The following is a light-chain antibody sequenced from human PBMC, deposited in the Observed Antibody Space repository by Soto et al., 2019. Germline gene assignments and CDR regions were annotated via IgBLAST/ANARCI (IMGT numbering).Light chain of an antibody. CDR3: SSQTASATVL. CDR2: EVS. Sequence: QSVLTQPASVSGSPGQSITISCTGTSSDVGAYNLVSWYQQFPGKAPKLMIYEVSNRPSGVSDRFSGSKSGNTASLIISGLRHEDEADYYCSSQTASATVLFGGGTKLTVL. V-gene: IGLV2-14*01. CDR1: SSDVGAYNL. J-gene: IGLJ2*01.